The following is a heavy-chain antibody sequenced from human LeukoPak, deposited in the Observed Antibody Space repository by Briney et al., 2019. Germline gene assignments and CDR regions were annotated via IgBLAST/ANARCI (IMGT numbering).Heavy chain of an antibody. J-gene: IGHJ4*02. CDR2: INHSGST. D-gene: IGHD2-15*01. V-gene: IGHV4-34*01. CDR1: GGSFSGYY. CDR3: ARGRGRWQPRAYFYY. Sequence: SETLPLTCAVYGGSFSGYYWSWIRQPPGKGLEWIGEINHSGSTNYNPSLKSRVTISVDTSKNQFSLKLSSVTAADTAVYYWARGRGRWQPRAYFYYWGQGTLVTVSS.